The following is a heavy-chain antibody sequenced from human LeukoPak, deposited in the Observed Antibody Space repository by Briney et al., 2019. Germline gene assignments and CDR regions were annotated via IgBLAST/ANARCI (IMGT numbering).Heavy chain of an antibody. CDR3: AREAVAGGYYFDY. V-gene: IGHV4-59*01. Sequence: SETLSLTCTVSGGSISSYYWSWIRQPPGEGLEWIGYISYSGSTNYNPSLKSRVTISVDTSKNQFSLKLSSVTAADTALYYCAREAVAGGYYFDYWGQGTLVTVSS. CDR1: GGSISSYY. J-gene: IGHJ4*02. D-gene: IGHD6-19*01. CDR2: ISYSGST.